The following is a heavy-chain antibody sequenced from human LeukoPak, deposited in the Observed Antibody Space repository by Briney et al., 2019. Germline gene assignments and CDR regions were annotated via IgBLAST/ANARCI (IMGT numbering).Heavy chain of an antibody. Sequence: SDTLSLTCTLSGTSISSGAYSWSWVRQHPGKGLERIAYIYYSGNTYYTPSLKRRVTISVDTSKNQFSLKLSSVTAADTAVYYSARTITIFGALGYFDYCGQGAPVTVSS. V-gene: IGHV4-31*03. D-gene: IGHD3-3*01. CDR3: ARTITIFGALGYFDY. CDR1: GTSISSGAYS. CDR2: IYYSGNT. J-gene: IGHJ4*02.